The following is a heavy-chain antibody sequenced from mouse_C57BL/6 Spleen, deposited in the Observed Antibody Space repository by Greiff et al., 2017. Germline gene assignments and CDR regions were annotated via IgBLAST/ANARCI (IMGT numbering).Heavy chain of an antibody. J-gene: IGHJ3*01. CDR1: GFNIKDYY. Sequence: EVKLMESGAELVKPGASVKLSCTASGFNIKDYYLHWVKQRPEQGLEWIGRIDPEDGEPKYAPKFPGKATITANTSSNSAYRQLSSLTSEDTAVYYCYYGSSPCAYWGQGTLVTVSA. V-gene: IGHV14-2*01. CDR3: YYGSSPCAY. CDR2: IDPEDGEP. D-gene: IGHD1-1*01.